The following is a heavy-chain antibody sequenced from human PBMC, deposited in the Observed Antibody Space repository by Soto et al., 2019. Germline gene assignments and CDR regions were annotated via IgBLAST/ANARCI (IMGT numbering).Heavy chain of an antibody. D-gene: IGHD2-2*01. Sequence: GGSLRLSCAASGFTFSNAWMSWVRQAPGKGLEWVANIKQDGSEKYYVDSVKGRFTISRDNAKNSPYLQMNSLRAEDTAVYYCARDPTGIVVPAANLRAFDIWGQGTMVTVSS. V-gene: IGHV3-7*01. CDR1: GFTFSNAW. CDR2: IKQDGSEK. J-gene: IGHJ3*02. CDR3: ARDPTGIVVPAANLRAFDI.